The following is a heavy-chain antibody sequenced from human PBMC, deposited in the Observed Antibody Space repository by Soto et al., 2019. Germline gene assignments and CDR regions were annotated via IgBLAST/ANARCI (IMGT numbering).Heavy chain of an antibody. Sequence: GGSLRLSCAASGFTFSSYGMHWVRQAPGKGLEWVAVISYDGSNKYYADSVKGRFTISRDNSKNTLYLQMNSLRAEDTAVYYCAKDSGSYLMGVLPDYWGQGTLVTVSS. V-gene: IGHV3-30*18. D-gene: IGHD1-26*01. CDR2: ISYDGSNK. CDR1: GFTFSSYG. CDR3: AKDSGSYLMGVLPDY. J-gene: IGHJ4*02.